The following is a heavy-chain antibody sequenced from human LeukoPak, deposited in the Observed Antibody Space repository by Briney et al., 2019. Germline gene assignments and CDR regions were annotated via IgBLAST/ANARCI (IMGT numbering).Heavy chain of an antibody. CDR2: ISGSGGST. Sequence: PGGSLRLSCAASGFTFSSYAMSWVRQAPGKRLEWVSAISGSGGSTYYAHSVKGGFTISRDNSKNTLYLQMNSLRAEDTAVYYCAKAGNERGYSGYDYYYYYYYMDVWGKGTTVTVSS. D-gene: IGHD5-12*01. J-gene: IGHJ6*03. V-gene: IGHV3-23*01. CDR1: GFTFSSYA. CDR3: AKAGNERGYSGYDYYYYYYYMDV.